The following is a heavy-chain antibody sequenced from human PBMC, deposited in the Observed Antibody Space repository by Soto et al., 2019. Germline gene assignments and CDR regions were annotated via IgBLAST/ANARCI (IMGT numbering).Heavy chain of an antibody. CDR3: ARDVGTTYYYGMDV. Sequence: SVKVSCKASGGTFSSYAISCVRQAPGQGLEWMGGIITIFGKAKYAKKFKGRVTITADESTRTAYMETSSLRSEDTAVYYCARDVGTTYYYGMDVWGQGTTVTVSS. CDR1: GGTFSSYA. D-gene: IGHD1-1*01. CDR2: IITIFGKA. V-gene: IGHV1-69*13. J-gene: IGHJ6*02.